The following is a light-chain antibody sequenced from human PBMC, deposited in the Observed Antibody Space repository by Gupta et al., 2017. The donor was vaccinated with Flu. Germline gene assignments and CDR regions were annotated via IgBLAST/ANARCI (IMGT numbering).Light chain of an antibody. J-gene: IGKJ5*01. CDR1: QNVGTC. CDR2: GAS. CDR3: QQCYNRPLT. V-gene: IGKV3-11*01. Sequence: PATLSLSPGERATLSCRASQNVGTCLGWYHQKQGQGPRLLIYGASNRGTGIPARFSGSGSETAFTLTISSLEPEDFAVYYCQQCYNRPLTFGQGTLLEIK.